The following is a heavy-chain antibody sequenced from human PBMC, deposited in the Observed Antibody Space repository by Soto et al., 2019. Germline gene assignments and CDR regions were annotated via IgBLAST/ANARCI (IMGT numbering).Heavy chain of an antibody. CDR1: GFTFSVYA. J-gene: IGHJ4*02. V-gene: IGHV3-23*01. Sequence: EVRLLESGGGLVQPGGSLRLSCAASGFTFSVYAMSWVRQAPGKGLEWVSGISGSGDSTNYADSVKGRFTVSRDNSKSTLYLQTNSPRAEATAIYYCAKALCGGFTYWGQGPLVSVSS. CDR3: AKALCGGFTY. D-gene: IGHD3-16*01. CDR2: ISGSGDST.